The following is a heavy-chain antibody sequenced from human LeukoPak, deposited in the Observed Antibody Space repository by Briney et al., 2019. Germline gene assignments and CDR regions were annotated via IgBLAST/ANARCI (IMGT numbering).Heavy chain of an antibody. CDR3: ASGGSFDY. V-gene: IGHV4-59*01. J-gene: IGHJ4*02. Sequence: TSETLSLTCTVSGASISSYYWSWIRQPPGKGLEWIGYIFYSGSTDYNPSLKSRVTISIDTSKNQFSLKLSSVTAADTAVYYCASGGSFDYWGQGTLVTVSS. CDR1: GASISSYY. CDR2: IFYSGST.